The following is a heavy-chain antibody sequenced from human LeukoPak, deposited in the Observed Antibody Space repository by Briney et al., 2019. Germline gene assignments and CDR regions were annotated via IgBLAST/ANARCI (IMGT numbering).Heavy chain of an antibody. CDR2: ISAYT. D-gene: IGHD3-10*01. J-gene: IGHJ4*02. Sequence: ASVKVSCKASGYTFTSYGISWVRQAPGQGLEWMGRISAYTNYAQKLQGRVTMTTDTSTSTAYMELRSLRSDDTAVYYCARGGSGSRGPLDYWGQGTLVTVSS. V-gene: IGHV1-18*04. CDR3: ARGGSGSRGPLDY. CDR1: GYTFTSYG.